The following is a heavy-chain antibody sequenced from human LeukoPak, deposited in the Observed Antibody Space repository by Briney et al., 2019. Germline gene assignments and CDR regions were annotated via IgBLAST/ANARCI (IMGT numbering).Heavy chain of an antibody. Sequence: SQTLSLTCTVSGGSISSGSYYWSWIRQPAGKGLEWIGRIYTSGSTNYNPSLKSRVTISVDTSKNQFSLKLSSVTAADTAVYYCAGDRDFWSGYYYYYYYMDVWGKGTTVTVSS. J-gene: IGHJ6*03. CDR1: GGSISSGSYY. CDR2: IYTSGST. V-gene: IGHV4-61*02. CDR3: AGDRDFWSGYYYYYYYMDV. D-gene: IGHD3-3*01.